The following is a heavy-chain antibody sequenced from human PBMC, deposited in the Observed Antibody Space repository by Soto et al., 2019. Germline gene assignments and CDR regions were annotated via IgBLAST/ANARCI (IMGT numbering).Heavy chain of an antibody. CDR3: AGDSLARNWWFDL. J-gene: IGHJ5*02. CDR2: IDNSGST. D-gene: IGHD1-1*01. V-gene: IGHV4-38-2*02. Sequence: SXETLSLSCAASGYFFSSGSTGGWLRQPPVRGLEWIGSIDNSGSTYYNPSLKSRVTISVDTSKNQFSLKLSSVTAADTAVYYCAGDSLARNWWFDLWGQGTLVTVSS. CDR1: GYFFSSGST.